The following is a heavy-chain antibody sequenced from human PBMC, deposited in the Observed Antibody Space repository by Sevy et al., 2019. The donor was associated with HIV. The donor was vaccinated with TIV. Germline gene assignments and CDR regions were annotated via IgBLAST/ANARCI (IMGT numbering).Heavy chain of an antibody. D-gene: IGHD3-22*01. J-gene: IGHJ4*02. Sequence: GGSLRLSCVASGFIFSSYAMTWVRQAPGKGLEWVSVINGRGGKTYYADSVKGRFTISRDNSKNTLYLQMNGLRAEDTAVYYCAKGPYYDNHGHLDYWGQGTLVTVSS. CDR3: AKGPYYDNHGHLDY. V-gene: IGHV3-23*01. CDR2: INGRGGKT. CDR1: GFIFSSYA.